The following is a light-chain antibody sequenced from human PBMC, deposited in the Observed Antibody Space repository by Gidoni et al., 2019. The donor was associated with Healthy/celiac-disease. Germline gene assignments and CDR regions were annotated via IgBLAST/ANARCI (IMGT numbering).Light chain of an antibody. J-gene: IGLJ1*01. Sequence: QSALTQPRSVSGSPGQSVTISCTGTSSDVGGYHYVSWYQQPPGKAPKLMIYDVSKRPSGVPDRFSGSKSGNTASLTISGLQAEDEADYYCCSYAGSYPFVFGTGTKVTVL. V-gene: IGLV2-11*01. CDR3: CSYAGSYPFV. CDR2: DVS. CDR1: SSDVGGYHY.